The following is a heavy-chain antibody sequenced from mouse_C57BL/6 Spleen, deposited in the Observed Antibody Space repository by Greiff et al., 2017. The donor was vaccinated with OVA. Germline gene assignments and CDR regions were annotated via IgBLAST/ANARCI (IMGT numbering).Heavy chain of an antibody. CDR3: ARRGSNYGASWYFDV. V-gene: IGHV1-80*01. Sequence: VNVVESGAELVKPGASVKISCKASGYAFSSYWMNWVKQRPGKGLEWIGQIYPGDGDTNYNGKFKGKATLTADKSSSTAYMQLSSLTSEDSAVYFCARRGSNYGASWYFDVWGTGTTVTVSS. CDR1: GYAFSSYW. J-gene: IGHJ1*03. CDR2: IYPGDGDT. D-gene: IGHD2-5*01.